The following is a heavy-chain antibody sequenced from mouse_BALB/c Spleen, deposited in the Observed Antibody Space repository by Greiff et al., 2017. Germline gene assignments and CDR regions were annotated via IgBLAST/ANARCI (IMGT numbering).Heavy chain of an antibody. J-gene: IGHJ4*01. CDR1: GFTFSSYA. D-gene: IGHD1-1*01. CDR2: ISSGGSYT. V-gene: IGHV5-9-4*01. CDR3: ARNYGSSPYAMDY. Sequence: EVMLVESGGGLVKPGGSLKLSCAASGFTFSSYAMSWVRQSPEKRLEWVAEISSGGSYTYYPDTVTGRFTISRDNAKNTLYLEMSSLRSEDTAMYYCARNYGSSPYAMDYWGQGTSVTVSS.